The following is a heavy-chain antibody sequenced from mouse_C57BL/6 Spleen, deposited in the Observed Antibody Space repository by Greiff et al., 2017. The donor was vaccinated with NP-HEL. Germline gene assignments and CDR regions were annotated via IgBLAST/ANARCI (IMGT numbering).Heavy chain of an antibody. V-gene: IGHV5-4*03. D-gene: IGHD2-4*01. J-gene: IGHJ3*01. CDR2: ISDGGSYT. CDR3: ARVSTMITTEFAY. Sequence: EVKVVESGGGLVKPGGSLKLSCAASGFTFSSYAMSWVRQTPEKRLEWVATISDGGSYTYYPDNVKGRFTISRDNAKNNLYLQMSHLKSEDTDMYYWARVSTMITTEFAYWGQGTLVTVSA. CDR1: GFTFSSYA.